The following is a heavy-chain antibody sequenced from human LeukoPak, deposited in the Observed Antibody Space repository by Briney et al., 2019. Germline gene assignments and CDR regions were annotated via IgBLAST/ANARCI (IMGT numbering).Heavy chain of an antibody. V-gene: IGHV3-48*04. D-gene: IGHD4/OR15-4a*01. CDR3: ARDLTTFVAFDI. CDR2: ISSSSSTI. J-gene: IGHJ3*02. Sequence: GGSLRLSCAASGFTFSTYSMNWVRQAPGKGLEWVSYISSSSSTIYYADSVKGRFTISRDNAKNSLYLQMSSLRAEDTAVYYCARDLTTFVAFDIWGQGTMVTVSS. CDR1: GFTFSTYS.